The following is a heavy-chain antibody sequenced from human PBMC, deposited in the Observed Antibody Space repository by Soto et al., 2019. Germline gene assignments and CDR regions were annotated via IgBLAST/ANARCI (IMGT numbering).Heavy chain of an antibody. Sequence: VQLLESGGGLEQPGGSLRLSCVASGFTFSNYAMNWIRQAPGKGLEWVSSISGSDDRTFFADSVKGRFTISRDNSKDTVFLQMNNLRGEDTALYYCTKGGRGIDIFFDSWGQGTLVSVSS. CDR3: TKGGRGIDIFFDS. V-gene: IGHV3-23*01. D-gene: IGHD3-9*01. J-gene: IGHJ4*02. CDR1: GFTFSNYA. CDR2: ISGSDDRT.